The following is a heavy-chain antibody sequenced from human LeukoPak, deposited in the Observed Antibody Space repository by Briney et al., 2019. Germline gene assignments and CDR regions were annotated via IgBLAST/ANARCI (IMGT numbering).Heavy chain of an antibody. CDR1: GFTFSSYA. CDR3: AKAGHYYDSRNYFDY. CDR2: ISGSGGST. V-gene: IGHV3-23*01. Sequence: PGXSLRLSCAASGFTFSSYAMSWVRQAPGKGLEWVSAISGSGGSTYYADSVKGRFTISRENSKNKVYLQMNSLRAEDTAVYYCAKAGHYYDSRNYFDYWGQGTLVTVSS. J-gene: IGHJ4*02. D-gene: IGHD3-22*01.